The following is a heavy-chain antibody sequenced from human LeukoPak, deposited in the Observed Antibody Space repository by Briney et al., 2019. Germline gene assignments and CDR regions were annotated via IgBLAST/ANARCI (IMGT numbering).Heavy chain of an antibody. Sequence: SETLSLTCTVSGGSISSYYWSWIRQPPGKGLEWIGYIYYSGSTNYNPSLKSRVTISVDTSKNQFSLRLTSVTAADTAVYYCARQEQQLIYNWFDPWGQGTLVTVSS. CDR1: GGSISSYY. V-gene: IGHV4-59*01. D-gene: IGHD6-13*01. CDR2: IYYSGST. CDR3: ARQEQQLIYNWFDP. J-gene: IGHJ5*02.